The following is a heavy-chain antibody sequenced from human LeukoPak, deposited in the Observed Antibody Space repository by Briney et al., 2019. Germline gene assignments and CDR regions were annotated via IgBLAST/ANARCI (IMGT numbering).Heavy chain of an antibody. V-gene: IGHV3-74*01. Sequence: GGSLRLSCAASGFTFSSYWMHWVRQAPGKGLVWVSRINSDGSSTSYADSVKGRFTISRDNAKNTLYLQMNSLRAEDTAVYYCARLWSTDCSGGSCPHQPNYWGQGTLVTVSS. J-gene: IGHJ4*02. D-gene: IGHD2-15*01. CDR2: INSDGSST. CDR1: GFTFSSYW. CDR3: ARLWSTDCSGGSCPHQPNY.